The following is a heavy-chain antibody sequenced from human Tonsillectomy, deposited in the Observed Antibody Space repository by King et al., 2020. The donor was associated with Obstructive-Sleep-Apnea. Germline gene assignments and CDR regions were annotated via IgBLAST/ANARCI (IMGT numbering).Heavy chain of an antibody. Sequence: VQLVESGGGLVQPGGSLRLSCAASGFTVSSNYMSWVRQAPGKGLEWVSVIYSGGSTYYADSVKGRFTISRDNSKNTLYLQMNSLRAEDTAVYYCARGIDSSGWYGRSGWFDPWGQGTLVTVSS. J-gene: IGHJ5*02. CDR3: ARGIDSSGWYGRSGWFDP. D-gene: IGHD6-19*01. CDR1: GFTVSSNY. V-gene: IGHV3-66*01. CDR2: IYSGGST.